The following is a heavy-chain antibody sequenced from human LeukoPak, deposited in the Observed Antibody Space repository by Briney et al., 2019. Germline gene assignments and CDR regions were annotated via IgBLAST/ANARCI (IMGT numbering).Heavy chain of an antibody. CDR3: ARVPLATRITMVRGVISWFDP. CDR2: ISGGSNYI. Sequence: PGGSLRLSCEASGFTFSTYSMNWVRQAPGKGLEWVPSISGGSNYIYYADSVKGRFTISRDNAKNSLYLQMNSLRAEDTAVYYCARVPLATRITMVRGVISWFDPWGQGTLVTVSS. J-gene: IGHJ5*02. CDR1: GFTFSTYS. V-gene: IGHV3-21*01. D-gene: IGHD3-10*01.